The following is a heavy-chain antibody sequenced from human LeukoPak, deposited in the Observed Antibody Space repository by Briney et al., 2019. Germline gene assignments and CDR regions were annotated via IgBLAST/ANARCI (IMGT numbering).Heavy chain of an antibody. Sequence: SETLSLTCTVSGGSVNSGNYFWSWIRQPPGKGLEWIGYISYSGSTNYNPSLESRVTISVDTSKNQFSLKLTSVPAADTAVYYCARTRYSGGHAPFGIWGQGTLVTVSS. CDR1: GGSVNSGNYF. V-gene: IGHV4-61*01. CDR3: ARTRYSGGHAPFGI. D-gene: IGHD1-26*01. J-gene: IGHJ3*02. CDR2: ISYSGST.